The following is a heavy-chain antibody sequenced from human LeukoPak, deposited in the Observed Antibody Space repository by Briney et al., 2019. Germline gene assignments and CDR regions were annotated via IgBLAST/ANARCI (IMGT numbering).Heavy chain of an antibody. CDR2: ISWDGGST. J-gene: IGHJ4*02. Sequence: GGSLRLSCAASGFTFDDYAMHWVRQAPGKGLEWVSLISWDGGSTYYADSVKGRFTISRDNSKNSLYLQMNSLRAEDTALYYCAKDMGQPPSLWFDYWGQGTLVTVSS. D-gene: IGHD3-16*01. CDR3: AKDMGQPPSLWFDY. CDR1: GFTFDDYA. V-gene: IGHV3-43D*03.